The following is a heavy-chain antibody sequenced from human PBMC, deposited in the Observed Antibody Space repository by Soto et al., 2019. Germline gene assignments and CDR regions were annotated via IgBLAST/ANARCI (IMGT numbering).Heavy chain of an antibody. CDR1: GGSFSGYY. CDR2: INHSGST. Sequence: SETLSLTCAVEGGSFSGYYWSWIRQPPGKGLEWIGEINHSGSTNYNPSLKSRVTISVDTSKNQFSLKLSSVTAADTAVYYCARRGGYYYYYSMDVWGKGTTVTV. D-gene: IGHD3-10*01. V-gene: IGHV4-34*01. J-gene: IGHJ6*03. CDR3: ARRGGYYYYYSMDV.